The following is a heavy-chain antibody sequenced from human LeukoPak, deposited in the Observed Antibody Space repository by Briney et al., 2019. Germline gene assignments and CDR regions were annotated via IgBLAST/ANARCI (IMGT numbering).Heavy chain of an antibody. CDR3: ARVWNDYGDYVPDY. CDR1: GGSISSGGYY. J-gene: IGHJ4*02. CDR2: IYYSGST. Sequence: SETLSLTCTVSGGSISSGGYYWSWIRQHPGKGLEWIGYIYYSGSTYYNPSLKSRVTISVDTSKNQFSLKLSSVTAADTAVYYCARVWNDYGDYVPDYWGQGTLVTVSS. V-gene: IGHV4-31*03. D-gene: IGHD4-17*01.